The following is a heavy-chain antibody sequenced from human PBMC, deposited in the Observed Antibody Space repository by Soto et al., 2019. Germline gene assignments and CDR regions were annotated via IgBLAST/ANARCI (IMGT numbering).Heavy chain of an antibody. J-gene: IGHJ5*01. CDR2: IYYDGST. CDR1: GYSNSSGYH. CDR3: ARVPEYSGSEKADGFYS. D-gene: IGHD5-12*01. V-gene: IGHV4-38-2*01. Sequence: SAAQPLSVAVSGYSNSSGYHWSNHRQPPVKGLEWIGYIYYDGSTSYNPALKSRLAFSMDTPKNQFSLNVTSVTAADTAVYYCARVPEYSGSEKADGFYSWGWGTLVTGS.